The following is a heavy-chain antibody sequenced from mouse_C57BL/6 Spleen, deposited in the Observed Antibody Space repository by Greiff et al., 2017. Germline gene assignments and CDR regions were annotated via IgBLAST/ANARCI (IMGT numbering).Heavy chain of an antibody. J-gene: IGHJ4*01. CDR1: GYTFTSYT. Sequence: QVHVKQSGAELARPGASVKMSCKASGYTFTSYTMHWVKQRPGQGLEWIGYINPSSGYTKYNQKFKDKATLTADKSSSTAYMQLSSLTSEDSAVYYWASGMDYWGQGTSVTVSS. CDR2: INPSSGYT. CDR3: ASGMDY. V-gene: IGHV1-4*01.